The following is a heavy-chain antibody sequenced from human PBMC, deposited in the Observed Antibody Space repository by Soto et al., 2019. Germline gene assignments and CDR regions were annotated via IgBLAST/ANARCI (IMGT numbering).Heavy chain of an antibody. V-gene: IGHV4-38-2*01. CDR2: MYHSGSA. CDR3: ARALYYEPFDY. J-gene: IGHJ4*01. CDR1: GYSISSGYY. D-gene: IGHD3-22*01. Sequence: PSETLSLTCSVSGYSISSGYYWGWIRQPPGKGLEWIGSMYHSGSAYYNPSLRRRVTISVDSSRNQFSLKLSSVTAADTAVYYCARALYYEPFDYWGQGTLVTVS.